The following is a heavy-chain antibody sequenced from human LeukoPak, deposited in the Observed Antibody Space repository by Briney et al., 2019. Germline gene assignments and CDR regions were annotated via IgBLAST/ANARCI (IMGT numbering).Heavy chain of an antibody. J-gene: IGHJ3*02. CDR3: ASTTFDAFDI. CDR1: GLTFSNYA. V-gene: IGHV3-11*01. Sequence: GGSLRLSCAASGLTFSNYAMSWVRQAPGKGLEWVSYISSSGSTIYYADSVKGRFTISRDNAKNSLYLQMNSLRAEDTAVYYCASTTFDAFDIWGQGTMVTVSS. CDR2: ISSSGSTI. D-gene: IGHD2/OR15-2a*01.